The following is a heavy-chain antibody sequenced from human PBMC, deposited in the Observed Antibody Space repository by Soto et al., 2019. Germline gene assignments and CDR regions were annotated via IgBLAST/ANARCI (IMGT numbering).Heavy chain of an antibody. CDR2: INHSGST. D-gene: IGHD1-26*01. CDR1: GGSFSGYY. J-gene: IGHJ5*02. CDR3: ARGLNIVGATGWFDP. V-gene: IGHV4-34*01. Sequence: SETLSLTCAVYGGSFSGYYWGWIRQPPGKGLEWIGEINHSGSTNYNPSLKSRVTISVDTSKNQFSLKLSSVTAADTAVYYCARGLNIVGATGWFDPWGQGTLVTVSS.